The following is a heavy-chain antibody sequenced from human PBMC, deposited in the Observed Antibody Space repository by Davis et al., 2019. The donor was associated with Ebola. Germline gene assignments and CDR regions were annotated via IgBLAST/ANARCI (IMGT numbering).Heavy chain of an antibody. J-gene: IGHJ1*01. CDR3: AKQTTVTTLGGFQN. Sequence: GGSLRLSCAASGFTFSSYAMSWVRQAPGKGLEWVSAISGSGGSTYYADSVKARFTISRDNSKNTLYLQMNSLRAEDTSVYYCAKQTTVTTLGGFQNWGQGTLVTVSS. V-gene: IGHV3-23*01. D-gene: IGHD4-17*01. CDR1: GFTFSSYA. CDR2: ISGSGGST.